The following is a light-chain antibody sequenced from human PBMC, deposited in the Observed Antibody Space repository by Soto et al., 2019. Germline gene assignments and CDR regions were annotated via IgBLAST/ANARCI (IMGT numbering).Light chain of an antibody. V-gene: IGLV2-14*01. CDR1: SSDVGGYNY. CDR2: KVD. Sequence: QSALTQPPSASGSPGQSVTISCTGTSSDVGGYNYVSWYQQHPGKAPKLMIYKVDNRPSGISDRFSASKSGNTASLTISGLQAEDEAHYYCSSYTTVPSPQWVFAGGTKLTVL. J-gene: IGLJ3*02. CDR3: SSYTTVPSPQWV.